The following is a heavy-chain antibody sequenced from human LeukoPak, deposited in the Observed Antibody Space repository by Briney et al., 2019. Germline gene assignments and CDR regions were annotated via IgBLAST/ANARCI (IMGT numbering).Heavy chain of an antibody. CDR1: GDAVFSGTYS. D-gene: IGHD1-26*01. CDR3: ARELIVGATMAFDM. V-gene: IGHV4-61*01. Sequence: SETLSLTCTVSGDAVFSGTYSWSWIRQPPGKGLEWIGCISNSGSTNYNPSLKSRVTILMDTSKKQFSLKLSSVTAADTAVYYCARELIVGATMAFDMWGQGTRVTVSS. CDR2: ISNSGST. J-gene: IGHJ3*02.